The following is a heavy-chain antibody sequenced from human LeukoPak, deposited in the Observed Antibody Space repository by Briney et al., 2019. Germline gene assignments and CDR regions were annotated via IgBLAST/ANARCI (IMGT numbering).Heavy chain of an antibody. V-gene: IGHV3-23*01. D-gene: IGHD3-16*01. J-gene: IGHJ6*02. CDR3: AAAYFGMDQYYYGMDV. CDR2: ISVIGGST. Sequence: TGGSLRLSCAASGFTFSSPAKSWVRQAPGKGLEWVSSISVIGGSTYYANSVRGRFTISRDNSKNTLYLQMNSLRAEDTGVYHCAAAYFGMDQYYYGMDVWGQGTTVTVSS. CDR1: GFTFSSPA.